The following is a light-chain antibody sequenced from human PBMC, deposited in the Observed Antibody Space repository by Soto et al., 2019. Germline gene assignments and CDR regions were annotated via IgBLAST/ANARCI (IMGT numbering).Light chain of an antibody. CDR3: QQYNNWPLT. Sequence: EIVLTQSPATLSVSPGERATLSCRVSQSVPHSYLAWYRQKPGQAPRLLIYGASTRATGIPARFSGSGSGTEFTLTISSLQSEDFAVYYCQQYNNWPLTFGGGTKVDIK. J-gene: IGKJ4*01. CDR1: QSVPHSY. CDR2: GAS. V-gene: IGKV3-15*01.